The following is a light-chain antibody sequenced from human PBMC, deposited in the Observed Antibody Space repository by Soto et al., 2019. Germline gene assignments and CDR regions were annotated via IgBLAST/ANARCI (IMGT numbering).Light chain of an antibody. CDR1: SGHSDYA. J-gene: IGLJ1*01. Sequence: QPVLTQSPSASASLGASVKLTCTLSSGHSDYAIAWHQQQPEKGPRYLMKLNSDGSHSKGDGIPDRFSGSSSGAERYLTISSLQSEDEADYYCQTWGSGIHYVFGTETKLTVL. CDR2: LNSDGSH. CDR3: QTWGSGIHYV. V-gene: IGLV4-69*01.